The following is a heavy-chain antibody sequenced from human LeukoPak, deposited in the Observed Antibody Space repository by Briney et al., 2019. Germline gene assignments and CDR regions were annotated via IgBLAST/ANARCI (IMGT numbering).Heavy chain of an antibody. J-gene: IGHJ4*02. CDR3: AKDNRRHYTSGPNPDSLH. CDR2: ISWNSGSI. D-gene: IGHD6-19*01. Sequence: GGSLRLSCAGSGFIFNNHAMHWVRQPPGKGLEWVSGISWNSGSIDYADSVKGRFTISRDNAKNSLYLQMNSLRVEDMAFYYCAKDNRRHYTSGPNPDSLHWGQGALVTVSS. V-gene: IGHV3-9*03. CDR1: GFIFNNHA.